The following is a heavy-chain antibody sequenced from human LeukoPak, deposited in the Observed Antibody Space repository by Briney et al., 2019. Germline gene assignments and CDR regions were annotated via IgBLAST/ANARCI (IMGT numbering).Heavy chain of an antibody. CDR3: ASKPIVPASQGHYFVT. Sequence: SGTLSLTCTGSGASVRSHYWSWIRQPPGKGLEWIGNVFHNGDSSFAPSLTSRVTMSVDTSKNQFSLNLNSVTAADTAVYYCASKPIVPASQGHYFVTGGKGILVTVSS. CDR2: VFHNGDS. J-gene: IGHJ1*01. V-gene: IGHV4-59*02. D-gene: IGHD2-2*01. CDR1: GASVRSHY.